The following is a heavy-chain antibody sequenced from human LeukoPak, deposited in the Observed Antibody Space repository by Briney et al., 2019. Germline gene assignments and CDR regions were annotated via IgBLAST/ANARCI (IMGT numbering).Heavy chain of an antibody. V-gene: IGHV3-48*03. J-gene: IGHJ3*02. CDR2: ISSSGSTI. CDR1: GFTFSSYE. D-gene: IGHD6-13*01. Sequence: PGGSLRLSCAASGFTFSSYEMNWVREAPGKGLEWVSYISSSGSTIYYADSVKGRFTISRDNAKNSLYLQMNSLRAEDTAVYYCARHSSTWYSAFDIWRQGTMVTVSS. CDR3: ARHSSTWYSAFDI.